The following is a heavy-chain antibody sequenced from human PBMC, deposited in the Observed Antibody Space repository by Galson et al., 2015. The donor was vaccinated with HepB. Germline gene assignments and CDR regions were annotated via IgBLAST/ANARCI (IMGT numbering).Heavy chain of an antibody. CDR1: GFTFSSYW. D-gene: IGHD3-16*02. Sequence: SLRLSCAASGFTFSSYWMHWVRQAPGKGLVWVSRINSDGSSTSYADSVKGRFTISRDNAKNTLYLQMNSLRAEDTAVYYCARDPIRPPFMITFGGVIAGGLDYWGQGTLVTVSS. CDR2: INSDGSST. CDR3: ARDPIRPPFMITFGGVIAGGLDY. J-gene: IGHJ4*02. V-gene: IGHV3-74*01.